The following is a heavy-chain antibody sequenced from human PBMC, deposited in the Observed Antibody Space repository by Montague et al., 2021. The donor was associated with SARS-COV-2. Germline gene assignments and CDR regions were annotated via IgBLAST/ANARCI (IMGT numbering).Heavy chain of an antibody. J-gene: IGHJ4*02. Sequence: SLRLSCAASGFTFSSYSMNLVRQAPGKGLEWVSSISSSSSYIYYADSVKGRFTISRDNAKNSLYLQMSSLRAEDTAVYYCARATLPSAITTMLGPNDYWGQGTLVTVSS. CDR2: ISSSSSYI. V-gene: IGHV3-21*01. CDR3: ARATLPSAITTMLGPNDY. D-gene: IGHD3-22*01. CDR1: GFTFSSYS.